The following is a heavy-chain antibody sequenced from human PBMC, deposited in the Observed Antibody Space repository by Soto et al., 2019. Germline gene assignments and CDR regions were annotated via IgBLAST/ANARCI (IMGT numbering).Heavy chain of an antibody. J-gene: IGHJ4*02. CDR1: GFSLSTSGVG. Sequence: SGPTLVNPTQTLTLTCTFSGFSLSTSGVGVGWIRQPPGKALEWLALIYWDDDKRYSPSLKSRLTITKDTSKNQVVLTMTNMDPVDTATYYCAHFYDYGDYGSAIFDYWGQGTLVTVSS. D-gene: IGHD4-17*01. CDR2: IYWDDDK. CDR3: AHFYDYGDYGSAIFDY. V-gene: IGHV2-5*02.